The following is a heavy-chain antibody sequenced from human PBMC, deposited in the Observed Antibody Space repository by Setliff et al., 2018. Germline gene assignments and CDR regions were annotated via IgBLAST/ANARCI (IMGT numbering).Heavy chain of an antibody. Sequence: KPSETLSLTCTVSGGSISSYYWSWIRQPAGKGLEWIGHIYIGGSANYNPSLKSRVTMSIDTSKNQFSLKLSSVTAADTAVYYCAREAYYYGSGSYPLDYWGQGTLVTVSS. J-gene: IGHJ4*02. V-gene: IGHV4-4*07. CDR2: IYIGGSA. CDR1: GGSISSYY. D-gene: IGHD3-10*01. CDR3: AREAYYYGSGSYPLDY.